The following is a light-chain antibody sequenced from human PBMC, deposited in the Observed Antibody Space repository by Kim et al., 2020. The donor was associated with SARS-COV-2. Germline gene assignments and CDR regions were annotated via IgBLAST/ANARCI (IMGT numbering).Light chain of an antibody. CDR2: DVS. J-gene: IGLJ1*01. CDR1: RRDIGGYNF. V-gene: IGLV2-14*03. CDR3: SSDACISTLV. Sequence: GQSITISCTGSRRDIGGYNFVSWYQQQPGKATMLFIYDVSNRPSGIPNRFSCSNSGNTASLTISVLQADDEADYSCSSDACISTLVFGTGTKVTVL.